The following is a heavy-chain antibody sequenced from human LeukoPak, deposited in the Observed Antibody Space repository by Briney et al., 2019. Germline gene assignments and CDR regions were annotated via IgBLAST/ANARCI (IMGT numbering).Heavy chain of an antibody. CDR1: GFTFSSYW. CDR3: AKSEGTYYYDSSGYYYSY. D-gene: IGHD3-22*01. J-gene: IGHJ4*02. V-gene: IGHV3-7*03. Sequence: PGGSLRLSCAASGFTFSSYWMSWVRQAPGKGLEWVANIKQDGSEKYYVDSVKGRFTISRDNSKNTLYLQMNSLRAEDTAVYYCAKSEGTYYYDSSGYYYSYWGQGTLVTVSS. CDR2: IKQDGSEK.